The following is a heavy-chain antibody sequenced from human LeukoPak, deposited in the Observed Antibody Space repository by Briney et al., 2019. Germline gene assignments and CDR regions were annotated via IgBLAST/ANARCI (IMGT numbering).Heavy chain of an antibody. V-gene: IGHV1-18*01. CDR3: ARVTYYYDSSGYYPSYFQH. Sequence: WASVKVSCKASGYTFTSYGISWVRQAPGQGLEWMGWISAYNGNTNYAQKLQGRVTMTTDTSTSTAYMELRSLRSDDTAVYYCARVTYYYDSSGYYPSYFQHWGQGTLVTVSS. CDR2: ISAYNGNT. CDR1: GYTFTSYG. J-gene: IGHJ1*01. D-gene: IGHD3-22*01.